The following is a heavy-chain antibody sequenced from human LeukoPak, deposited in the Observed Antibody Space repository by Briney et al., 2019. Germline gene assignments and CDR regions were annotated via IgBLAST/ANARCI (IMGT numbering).Heavy chain of an antibody. Sequence: ASVRVSCKASVYTFTIYGIIWVRQAPGQGLQWMGSLSAHNGKTNYAQNLQGRVTMTTDTSTNTVYLELRSLTSDDTAVYYCARAGTTLLLDYWGQGTLVTVSS. D-gene: IGHD4-11*01. J-gene: IGHJ4*02. CDR1: VYTFTIYG. V-gene: IGHV1-18*01. CDR3: ARAGTTLLLDY. CDR2: LSAHNGKT.